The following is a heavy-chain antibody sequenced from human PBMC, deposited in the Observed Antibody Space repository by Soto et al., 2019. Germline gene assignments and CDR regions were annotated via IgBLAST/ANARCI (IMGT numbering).Heavy chain of an antibody. D-gene: IGHD1-1*01. V-gene: IGHV1-18*01. CDR3: ARGRYGDY. J-gene: IGHJ4*02. CDR2: VSAHNGNT. Sequence: QVHLVQSAAEVKKPGASVKVSCKGSGYDFTTYGITWVRQAPGQGLEWMAWVSAHNGNTDYAQKRQGRDTVTRDTSASTAYMELRSLRSDDSAMYYCARGRYGDYWGQGALVAVSS. CDR1: GYDFTTYG.